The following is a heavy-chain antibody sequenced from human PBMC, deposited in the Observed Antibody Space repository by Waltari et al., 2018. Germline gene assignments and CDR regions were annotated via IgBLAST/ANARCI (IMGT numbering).Heavy chain of an antibody. Sequence: QVQLQESGPGLVKPSETLSLTCTVSGGSISSYHWSWSRQPAGKGLEWIGRIYTSGSTNYNPSLKSRVTMSVDTSKNQFSLKLSSVTAADTAVYYCARDSSSWSYFDYWDQGTLVTVSS. CDR3: ARDSSSWSYFDY. D-gene: IGHD6-13*01. CDR2: IYTSGST. J-gene: IGHJ4*02. V-gene: IGHV4-4*07. CDR1: GGSISSYH.